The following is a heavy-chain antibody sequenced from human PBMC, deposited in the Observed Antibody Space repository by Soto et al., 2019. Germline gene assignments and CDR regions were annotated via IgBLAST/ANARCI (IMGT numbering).Heavy chain of an antibody. J-gene: IGHJ4*02. CDR3: ARVSPNYDILTGYSSPPVFDY. CDR1: GFTFSDYY. V-gene: IGHV3-11*01. Sequence: PGGSLRLSCAASGFTFSDYYMSWIRQAPGKGLEWVSYISSSGSTIYYADSVKGRFTISRDNAKNSLYLQMNSLRAEDTAVYYCARVSPNYDILTGYSSPPVFDYWGQGTLVTVSS. CDR2: ISSSGSTI. D-gene: IGHD3-9*01.